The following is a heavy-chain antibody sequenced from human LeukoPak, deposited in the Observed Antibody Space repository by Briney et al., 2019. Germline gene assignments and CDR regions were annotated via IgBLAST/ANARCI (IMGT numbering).Heavy chain of an antibody. CDR2: INPGDSDT. CDR3: ARDPYDSSGYYDY. D-gene: IGHD3-22*01. J-gene: IGHJ4*02. CDR1: GYSSTRNW. Sequence: GESLKISCKGSGYSSTRNWIGWVRQMPGKGLEWMGMINPGDSDTRYSPSFQGQVTISVDKSISTAYLQWSSLKASDTAIYYCARDPYDSSGYYDYWGQGTLVTVSS. V-gene: IGHV5-51*01.